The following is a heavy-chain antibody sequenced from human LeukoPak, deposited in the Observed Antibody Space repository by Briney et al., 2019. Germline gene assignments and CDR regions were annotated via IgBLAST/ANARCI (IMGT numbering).Heavy chain of an antibody. D-gene: IGHD4-17*01. CDR1: GFTFTSYW. CDR2: IKQDESEK. J-gene: IGHJ4*02. V-gene: IGHV3-7*01. CDR3: AKGGATVTRYVDQ. Sequence: GGSLRLSCEVSGFTFTSYWMSWVRQAPGKGLEWVANIKQDESEKYYVDSVKGRFTISRDNSKNAVYLQMNSLRTEDTAVYYCAKGGATVTRYVDQWGQGTLVTVSS.